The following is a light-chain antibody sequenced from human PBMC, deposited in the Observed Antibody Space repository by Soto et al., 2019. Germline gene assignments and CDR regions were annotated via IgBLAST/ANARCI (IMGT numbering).Light chain of an antibody. V-gene: IGKV3-15*01. CDR1: QSVNSN. CDR3: QQYHYWPPFT. CDR2: AAS. Sequence: ETLMTQSPATLSVSPGEGATLSCRASQSVNSNVAWYQQKPGQAPRLLIFAASTRATCTPARFSGSGSGTEFSLTISSLQSEDFAVYYCQQYHYWPPFTFGPGTKLDIK. J-gene: IGKJ3*01.